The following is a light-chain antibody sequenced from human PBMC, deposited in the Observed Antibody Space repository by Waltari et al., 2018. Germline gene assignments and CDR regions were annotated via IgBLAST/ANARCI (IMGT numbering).Light chain of an antibody. V-gene: IGKV1-33*01. J-gene: IGKJ2*03. CDR1: QDISNY. Sequence: DIQMTQSPSSLSASVGDRVTITCQASQDISNYLNWYQQKPGKAPKPLIYDASNLETGVPSRFSGSGSGTDFTFTISSLQPEDIATYYCQQYDNPPLYSFGQGTKLEIK. CDR3: QQYDNPPLYS. CDR2: DAS.